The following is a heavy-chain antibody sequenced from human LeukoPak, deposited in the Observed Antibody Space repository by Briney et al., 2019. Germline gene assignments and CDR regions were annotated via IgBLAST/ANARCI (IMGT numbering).Heavy chain of an antibody. J-gene: IGHJ4*02. CDR3: ARDSERYSYGNGFDY. CDR2: ISAYNGNT. V-gene: IGHV1-18*01. CDR1: GYTFTSYG. D-gene: IGHD5-18*01. Sequence: ASVKVSCKASGYTFTSYGISWVRQAPGQGLEWMGWISAYNGNTNYAQKLQGRVTMTTDTSTSTAYMELRSLRSDDTAVYYCARDSERYSYGNGFDYWGQGTLVTVSS.